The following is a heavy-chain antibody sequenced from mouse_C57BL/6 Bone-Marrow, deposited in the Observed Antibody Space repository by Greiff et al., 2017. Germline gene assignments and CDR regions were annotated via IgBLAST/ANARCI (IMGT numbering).Heavy chain of an antibody. CDR2: IDPSDSYT. Sequence: QVQLQQSGAELVMPGASVKLSCKASGYTFTSYWMHWVKQRPGQGLEWIGEIDPSDSYTNYNQKYKGKSTLTVDKSSSTAYMQLSSLTSEDSAVYYYARVIYYGKGYYAMDYWGQGTSVTVSS. V-gene: IGHV1-69*01. CDR3: ARVIYYGKGYYAMDY. CDR1: GYTFTSYW. D-gene: IGHD2-1*01. J-gene: IGHJ4*01.